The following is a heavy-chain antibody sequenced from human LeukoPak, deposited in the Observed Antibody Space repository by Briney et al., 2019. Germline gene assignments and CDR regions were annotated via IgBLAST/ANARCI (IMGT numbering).Heavy chain of an antibody. V-gene: IGHV4-39*07. Sequence: PSETLSLTCTVSGDSITTGTYFWGWIRQPPGKALEWIGSIYSTGKTYYNPSLKSRVFISVDTYNNQFSLRLNSVTAADTAVYYCAREMKDEGGMSHPSDFWGQGRLVIVSS. CDR1: GDSITTGTYF. D-gene: IGHD2-15*01. CDR3: AREMKDEGGMSHPSDF. J-gene: IGHJ4*02. CDR2: IYSTGKT.